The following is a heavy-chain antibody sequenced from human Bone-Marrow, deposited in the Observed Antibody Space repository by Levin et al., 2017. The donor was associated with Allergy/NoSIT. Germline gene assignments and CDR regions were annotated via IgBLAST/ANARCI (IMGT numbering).Heavy chain of an antibody. D-gene: IGHD6-19*01. J-gene: IGHJ2*01. Sequence: GSLRLSCIASGFSFNTYEMNWVRQAPGKGLEWISYISGSGNTVYYADSVKGRFTISRDNARNSLYLHMNSLRPEDTAVYYCAGKPLSSWLYWYFDLWGRGTLVTVSS. CDR2: ISGSGNTV. CDR3: AGKPLSSWLYWYFDL. V-gene: IGHV3-48*03. CDR1: GFSFNTYE.